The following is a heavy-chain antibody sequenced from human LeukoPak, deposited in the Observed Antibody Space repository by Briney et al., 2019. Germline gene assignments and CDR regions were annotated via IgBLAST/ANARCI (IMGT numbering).Heavy chain of an antibody. Sequence: PSETLSITCAVYGGFFSGYYWSWIRQPPGKGLEWIGEINHSGSTNYNPSLKSRVTISVDTSKNQFSLKLSSVTAADTAVYYCARGQEGNYYGSGSYYTLPYYYYYYGMDVWGQGTTVTVSS. D-gene: IGHD3-10*01. J-gene: IGHJ6*02. CDR3: ARGQEGNYYGSGSYYTLPYYYYYYGMDV. V-gene: IGHV4-34*01. CDR2: INHSGST. CDR1: GGFFSGYY.